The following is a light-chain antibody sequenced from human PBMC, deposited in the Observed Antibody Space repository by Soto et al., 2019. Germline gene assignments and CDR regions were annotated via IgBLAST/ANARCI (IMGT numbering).Light chain of an antibody. CDR3: QQYGSSPWT. J-gene: IGKJ1*01. CDR1: QSVSTSY. Sequence: PGERATLSCRASQSVSTSYLAWYQQKPGQAPRLLIFGASSRATGIPDRFSGSGSGTDFTLTISRLEPEDFAVYYCQQYGSSPWTFGQGTKVEIK. V-gene: IGKV3-20*01. CDR2: GAS.